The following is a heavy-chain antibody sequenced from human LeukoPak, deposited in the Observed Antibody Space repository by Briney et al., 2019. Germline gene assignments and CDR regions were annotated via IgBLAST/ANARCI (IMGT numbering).Heavy chain of an antibody. D-gene: IGHD1-14*01. CDR1: GGTFSSYA. V-gene: IGHV1-69*05. CDR3: ARVVPDHWFDP. Sequence: ASVTVSCTASGGTFSSYAISWVRQAPGQGLEWMGGIIPIFGTANYAQKFQGRVTITTDESTSTPYKELSSLRSEDTAVYYCARVVPDHWFDPWGQGTLVTVSS. CDR2: IIPIFGTA. J-gene: IGHJ5*02.